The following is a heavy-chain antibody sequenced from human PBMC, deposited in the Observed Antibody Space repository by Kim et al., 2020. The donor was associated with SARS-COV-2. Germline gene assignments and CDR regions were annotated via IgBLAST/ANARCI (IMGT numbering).Heavy chain of an antibody. D-gene: IGHD6-19*01. CDR2: ISSSGSTI. J-gene: IGHJ4*02. Sequence: GGSLRLSCAASGFTFSSYEMNWVRQAPGKGLEWVSYISSSGSTIYYADSVKGRFTISRDNAKNSLYLQMNSLRAEDTAVYYCARGQIDKQWLAPKKYYFDYWGQGTLVTVSS. V-gene: IGHV3-48*03. CDR3: ARGQIDKQWLAPKKYYFDY. CDR1: GFTFSSYE.